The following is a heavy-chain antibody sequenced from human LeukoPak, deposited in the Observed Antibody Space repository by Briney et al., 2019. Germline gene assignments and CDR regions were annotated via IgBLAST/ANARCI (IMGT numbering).Heavy chain of an antibody. CDR3: AKGPAMVRGTFDP. Sequence: GGSLRLSCAASGFTFSSYGMSWVRQAPGKGLEWVSSISGSGGNTYYADSVKGRFTISRDYSKNTLYLQMNSLRTEETAVYYCAKGPAMVRGTFDPWGQGTLVTVSS. V-gene: IGHV3-23*01. CDR1: GFTFSSYG. J-gene: IGHJ5*02. CDR2: ISGSGGNT. D-gene: IGHD3-10*01.